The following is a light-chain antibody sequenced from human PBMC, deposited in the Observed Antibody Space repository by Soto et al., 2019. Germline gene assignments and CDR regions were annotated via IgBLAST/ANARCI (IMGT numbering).Light chain of an antibody. V-gene: IGKV1-6*01. J-gene: IGKJ1*01. CDR3: LQDYNHPWT. CDR2: AAS. Sequence: AIQMTQSPSSLSASVGDRVTITCRASQGIRNDLGWYQQKPGKAPKLLIYAASSLQSGVPSRFSGSGSGTDFTLTISSLLPEDCATYYCLQDYNHPWTCGQGTKVEIK. CDR1: QGIRND.